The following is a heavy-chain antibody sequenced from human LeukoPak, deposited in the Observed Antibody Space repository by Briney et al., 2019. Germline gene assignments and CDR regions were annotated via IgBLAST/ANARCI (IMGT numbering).Heavy chain of an antibody. Sequence: PSETLSLTCTVSGGSISSGDYYWSWIRQPPGKGLEWIGYIYYSGSTYYNPSLKSRVTTSVDTSKNQLSLKLSSVTAADTAVYYCAREEAAPYYFDYWGQGTLVTVSS. J-gene: IGHJ4*02. CDR1: GGSISSGDYY. V-gene: IGHV4-30-4*01. D-gene: IGHD6-6*01. CDR2: IYYSGST. CDR3: AREEAAPYYFDY.